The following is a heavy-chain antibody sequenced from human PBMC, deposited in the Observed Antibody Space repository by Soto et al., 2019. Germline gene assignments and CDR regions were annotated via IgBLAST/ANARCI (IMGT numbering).Heavy chain of an antibody. V-gene: IGHV3-30*03. J-gene: IGHJ4*02. CDR3: ASSGIVGAIDY. CDR2: ISYDGSNK. D-gene: IGHD1-26*01. Sequence: GGSLRLSCAASGFTFSSYSMNWVRQAPGKGLEWVTVISYDGSNKYYADSVKGRFTISRDNSKNTLYLQMNSLRAEDTAVYYCASSGIVGAIDYWGQGTLVTVSS. CDR1: GFTFSSYS.